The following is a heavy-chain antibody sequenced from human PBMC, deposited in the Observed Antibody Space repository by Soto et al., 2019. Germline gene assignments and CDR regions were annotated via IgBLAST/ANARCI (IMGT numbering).Heavy chain of an antibody. CDR1: GFTFSSYA. CDR2: ISGSGGST. D-gene: IGHD2-21*02. V-gene: IGHV3-23*01. Sequence: GGSLRLSCAASGFTFSSYAMSWVRQAPGKGLEWVSAISGSGGSTYYADSVKGRFTISRDNSKNTLYLQMNSLRAEDTAVYYCAKETAYCGGDCYSPYYYYGMDVWGQGTTVTVSS. CDR3: AKETAYCGGDCYSPYYYYGMDV. J-gene: IGHJ6*02.